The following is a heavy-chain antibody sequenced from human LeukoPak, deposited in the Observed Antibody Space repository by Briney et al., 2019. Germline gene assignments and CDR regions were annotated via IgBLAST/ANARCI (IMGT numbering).Heavy chain of an antibody. J-gene: IGHJ4*02. CDR3: ARDTYDSSGYYYRNFDY. Sequence: ASVKVSCKASGYTFTSYGISWVRQAPGQGLEWMGWISAYNGNTNYAQKLQGRVTMTRDTSTSTVYMELSSLRSEDTAVYYCARDTYDSSGYYYRNFDYWGQGTLVTVSS. CDR2: ISAYNGNT. CDR1: GYTFTSYG. V-gene: IGHV1-18*04. D-gene: IGHD3-22*01.